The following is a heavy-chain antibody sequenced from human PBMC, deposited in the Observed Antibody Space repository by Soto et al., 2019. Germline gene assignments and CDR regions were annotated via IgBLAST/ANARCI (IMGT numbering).Heavy chain of an antibody. CDR2: IYYSGST. CDR1: GGSISSGGYY. Sequence: QVQLQESGPGLVKPSQTLSLTCTVSGGSISSGGYYWSWIRQHPGKGLEWIGYIYYSGSTYYNPFLKSRVTISEGTSKYQFSLKLRSVPAADTAVYSCATSPRGYDMLTCYYGDAFDIWGQGTMVTVSS. J-gene: IGHJ3*02. D-gene: IGHD3-9*01. CDR3: ATSPRGYDMLTCYYGDAFDI. V-gene: IGHV4-31*03.